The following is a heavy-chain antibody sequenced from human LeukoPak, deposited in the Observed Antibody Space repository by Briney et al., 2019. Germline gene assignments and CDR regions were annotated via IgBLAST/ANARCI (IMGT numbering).Heavy chain of an antibody. V-gene: IGHV4-34*01. D-gene: IGHD6-13*01. Sequence: SETLSLTCAVYGGSFNSYFWYWIRQPPGKGLEWIGEINHGGSTNYNPSLKSRATISVDSSKNHFFLKLTSVTAADTAVYYCARGRRIAAAGTGDYWGQGTLVTVSS. CDR2: INHGGST. CDR1: GGSFNSYF. CDR3: ARGRRIAAAGTGDY. J-gene: IGHJ4*02.